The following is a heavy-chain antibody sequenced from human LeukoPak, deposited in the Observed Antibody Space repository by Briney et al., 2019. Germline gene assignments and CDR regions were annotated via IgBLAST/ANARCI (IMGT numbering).Heavy chain of an antibody. CDR3: ANYKRGYSGSSDY. V-gene: IGHV3-7*01. Sequence: GGSLRLSCAASGFTFSNYWMIWVRQAPGKGLEWVANIKQDGSEKYYVDSVKGRFTISRDNAKNSLYLQMNSLRAEDTAVYYCANYKRGYSGSSDYWGQGTLVTVSS. CDR1: GFTFSNYW. CDR2: IKQDGSEK. D-gene: IGHD5-12*01. J-gene: IGHJ4*02.